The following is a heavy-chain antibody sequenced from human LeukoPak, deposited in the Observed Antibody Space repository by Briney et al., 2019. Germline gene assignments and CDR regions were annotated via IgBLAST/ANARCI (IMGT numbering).Heavy chain of an antibody. J-gene: IGHJ6*03. Sequence: GGSLRLSCAASGFTFSSYPMNWVRQAPGKGLEWVSGITGSGANTYYADSVKGRFTISRDNSKNTLYLQMNSLRAEDTAVYYCAKDRETSYYYYYMDVWGKGTTVTISS. CDR2: ITGSGANT. D-gene: IGHD5-24*01. CDR1: GFTFSSYP. V-gene: IGHV3-23*01. CDR3: AKDRETSYYYYYMDV.